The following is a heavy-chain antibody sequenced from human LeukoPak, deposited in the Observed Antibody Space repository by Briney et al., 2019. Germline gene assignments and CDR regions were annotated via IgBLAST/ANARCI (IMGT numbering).Heavy chain of an antibody. CDR1: GFTFSSYW. CDR2: IKQDGSEK. Sequence: SGGSLRLSCAASGFTFSSYWMSWVRQAPGKGLEWVANIKQDGSEKYYVDSVKGRFTISRDNAKNSLYLQMNSLRAEDTAVYYCASAYSSSWYAGPFDPWGQGTLVTVSS. V-gene: IGHV3-7*01. CDR3: ASAYSSSWYAGPFDP. J-gene: IGHJ5*02. D-gene: IGHD6-13*01.